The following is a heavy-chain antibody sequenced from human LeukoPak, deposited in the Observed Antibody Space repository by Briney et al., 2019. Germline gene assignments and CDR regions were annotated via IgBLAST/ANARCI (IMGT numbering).Heavy chain of an antibody. Sequence: ASVKVSCKASGYTLTSYDINWVRQTTGQGLEWMGWMNPNRGNTGYAQKFQGRVTMTRNTSISTANMELSSLRSEDTAVYYCARAIYGAFWSGYYLGYYYYYMDVWGKGTTVTASS. CDR1: GYTLTSYD. V-gene: IGHV1-8*01. J-gene: IGHJ6*03. CDR2: MNPNRGNT. CDR3: ARAIYGAFWSGYYLGYYYYYMDV. D-gene: IGHD3-3*01.